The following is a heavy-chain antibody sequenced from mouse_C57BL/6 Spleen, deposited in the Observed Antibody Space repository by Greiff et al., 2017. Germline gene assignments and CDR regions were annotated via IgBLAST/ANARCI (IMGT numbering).Heavy chain of an antibody. CDR3: ARHEGYFDV. J-gene: IGHJ1*03. CDR1: GFTFSDYY. V-gene: IGHV5-12*01. CDR2: ISNGGGST. Sequence: EVMLVESGGGLVQPGGSLKLSCAASGFTFSDYYMYWVRQTPEKRLEWVAYISNGGGSTYYPDTVKGRFTISRDNAKNTLYLQMSRLKSEDTAMYYCARHEGYFDVWGTGTTVTVSS.